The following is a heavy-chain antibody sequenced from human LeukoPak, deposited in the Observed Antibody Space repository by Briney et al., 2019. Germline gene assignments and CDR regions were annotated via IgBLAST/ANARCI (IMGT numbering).Heavy chain of an antibody. CDR3: ARGVRFLEWLSRKYYFDY. J-gene: IGHJ4*02. CDR1: GYTFTSYD. CDR2: MNPNSGNT. Sequence: ASVKVSCKAPGYTFTSYDINWVRQATGQGLEWMGWMNPNSGNTGYAQKFQGRVTMTRNTSISTAYMELSSLRSEDTAVYYCARGVRFLEWLSRKYYFDYWGQGTLVTVSS. D-gene: IGHD3-3*01. V-gene: IGHV1-8*01.